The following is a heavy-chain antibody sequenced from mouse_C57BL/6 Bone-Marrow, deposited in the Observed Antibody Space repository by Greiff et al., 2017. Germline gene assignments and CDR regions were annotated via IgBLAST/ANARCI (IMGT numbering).Heavy chain of an antibody. CDR1: GYSITSGYY. D-gene: IGHD2-3*01. Sequence: EVKLMESGPGLVKPSQSLSLTCSVTGYSITSGYYWNWIRQFPGNKLEWMGYISYDGSNNYNPSLKNRISITRDTSKNQFFLKLNSVTTEDTATYYCARDRGWLLRGFAYWCQGTLVTVSA. CDR2: ISYDGSN. CDR3: ARDRGWLLRGFAY. V-gene: IGHV3-6*01. J-gene: IGHJ3*01.